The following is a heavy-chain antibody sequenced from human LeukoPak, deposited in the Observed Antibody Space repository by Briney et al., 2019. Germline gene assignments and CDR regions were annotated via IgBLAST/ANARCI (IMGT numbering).Heavy chain of an antibody. CDR3: AKDFRYSGSYVTVFDY. CDR2: ISGSGGST. V-gene: IGHV3-23*01. CDR1: GLTFSSYA. Sequence: GGSLRLSCAASGLTFSSYAMSWIRQAPGKGLEWVSAISGSGGSTYYADSVKGRFTISRDNSKNTLYLRMNSLRAEDTAVYYCAKDFRYSGSYVTVFDYWGQGTLVTVSS. D-gene: IGHD1-26*01. J-gene: IGHJ4*02.